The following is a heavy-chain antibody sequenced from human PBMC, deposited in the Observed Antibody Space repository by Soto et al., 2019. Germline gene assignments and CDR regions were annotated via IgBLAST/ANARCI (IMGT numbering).Heavy chain of an antibody. V-gene: IGHV3-30*18. CDR2: ISYDGSNK. CDR1: GFTFSSYG. Sequence: QVQLVESGGGVVQPGRSLRLSCAASGFTFSSYGMHWVRQAPGKGLEWVAVISYDGSNKYYADSVKGRFTSSRDNSKNKLYLQMDSRRAEDTAVYYCGEDSREQGQLAPRCCYYYGMDVWGQGTTVTVSS. D-gene: IGHD6-13*01. CDR3: GEDSREQGQLAPRCCYYYGMDV. J-gene: IGHJ6*02.